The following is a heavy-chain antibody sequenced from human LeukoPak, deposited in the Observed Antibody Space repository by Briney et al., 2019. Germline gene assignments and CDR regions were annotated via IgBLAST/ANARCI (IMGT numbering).Heavy chain of an antibody. CDR2: ISSSSSYI. CDR3: ARDRIAVAVHDAFDI. V-gene: IGHV3-21*01. D-gene: IGHD6-19*01. Sequence: PGGSLRLSCAASGFTFSSYSMNWVRQAPGKGLEWVSSISSSSSYIYYADSVKGRFTISRDNAKNSLYLQMNSLRAEDTAVYYCARDRIAVAVHDAFDIWGQGTMVTVSS. CDR1: GFTFSSYS. J-gene: IGHJ3*02.